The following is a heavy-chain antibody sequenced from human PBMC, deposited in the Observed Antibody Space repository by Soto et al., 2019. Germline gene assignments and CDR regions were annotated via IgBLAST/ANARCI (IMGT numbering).Heavy chain of an antibody. Sequence: QVQLVQSGAEVKKPGASVKVSCKASGYTFTSYYMHWVRQAPGQGLEWMGIINPSGGSTSYAQKFQGRVTMTRDTSTSTVYMELSSLRSEDTAVYYCARGSYYDYIWGSYRPPLDAFDIWGQGTMVTVSS. CDR1: GYTFTSYY. D-gene: IGHD3-16*02. CDR2: INPSGGST. V-gene: IGHV1-46*03. J-gene: IGHJ3*02. CDR3: ARGSYYDYIWGSYRPPLDAFDI.